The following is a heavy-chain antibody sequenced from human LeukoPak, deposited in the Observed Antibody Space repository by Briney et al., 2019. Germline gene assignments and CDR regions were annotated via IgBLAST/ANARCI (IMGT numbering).Heavy chain of an antibody. Sequence: GGSLRLSCAASGFTFSSYAMHWVRQAPGKGLEWVAVISYDGSNKYYADSVKGRFTISRDNSKNTLYLQMNSLRAEDTAVYYCAKELSQYSSSSVWFDPWGQGTLVTVSS. V-gene: IGHV3-30-3*01. CDR3: AKELSQYSSSSVWFDP. CDR1: GFTFSSYA. CDR2: ISYDGSNK. J-gene: IGHJ5*02. D-gene: IGHD6-6*01.